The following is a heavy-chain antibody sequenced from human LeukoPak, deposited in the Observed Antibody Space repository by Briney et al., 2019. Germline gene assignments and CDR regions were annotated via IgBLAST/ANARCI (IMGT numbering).Heavy chain of an antibody. D-gene: IGHD2-2*01. CDR1: GFMFSTYA. CDR3: AKVEGYCSSTSCYPFDY. J-gene: IGHJ4*02. Sequence: GGSLRLSCAGSGFMFSTYAMSWVRQAPGKGLEWVSAISGSGGSTYYADSVKGRFTISRDNSKNTLYLQMNSLRAEDTAVYFCAKVEGYCSSTSCYPFDYWGQGTLVTVSS. V-gene: IGHV3-23*01. CDR2: ISGSGGST.